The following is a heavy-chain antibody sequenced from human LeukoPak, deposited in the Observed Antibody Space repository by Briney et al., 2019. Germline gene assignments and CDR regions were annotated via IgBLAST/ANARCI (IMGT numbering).Heavy chain of an antibody. CDR3: ARTRWIAVAGTDYFDY. CDR2: IYHSGST. J-gene: IGHJ4*02. CDR1: GYSISSGYY. Sequence: PSETLSLTCTVSGYSISSGYYWGWIRQPPGQGLEWIGSIYHSGSTYYNPSLKSRVTISVDTSKNQFSLKLSSVTAADTAVYYCARTRWIAVAGTDYFDYWGQGTLVTVSS. V-gene: IGHV4-38-2*02. D-gene: IGHD6-19*01.